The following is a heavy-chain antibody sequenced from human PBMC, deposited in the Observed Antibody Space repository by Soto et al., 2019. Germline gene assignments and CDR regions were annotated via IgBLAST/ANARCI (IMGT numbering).Heavy chain of an antibody. CDR1: GFSFSSYA. Sequence: EVQLLESGGGLVQPGGSLRLSCAAAGFSFSSYAMNWVRQAPGKGLEWVSVVSDSGSSTYYADSVKGRFAISRDNTKNTLYLQMNSLRDEDTAIYYCAKRDDYDSRGYDYCVYYFDNWGQGTLVTVTS. D-gene: IGHD3-22*01. CDR3: AKRDDYDSRGYDYCVYYFDN. V-gene: IGHV3-23*01. J-gene: IGHJ4*02. CDR2: VSDSGSST.